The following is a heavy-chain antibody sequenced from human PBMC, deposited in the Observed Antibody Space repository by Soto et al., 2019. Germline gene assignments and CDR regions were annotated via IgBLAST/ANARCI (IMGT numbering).Heavy chain of an antibody. J-gene: IGHJ4*02. V-gene: IGHV1-3*01. CDR3: AGSIGVVPAGDY. D-gene: IGHD2-21*02. Sequence: ASVKVSCKASGYTFTSYAMHWVRQAPGQRLEWMGWINAGNGNTKYSQKFQGRVTITRDTSASTAYMELSSLRSEDTAVYYCAGSIGVVPAGDYWGRESLVTVSS. CDR1: GYTFTSYA. CDR2: INAGNGNT.